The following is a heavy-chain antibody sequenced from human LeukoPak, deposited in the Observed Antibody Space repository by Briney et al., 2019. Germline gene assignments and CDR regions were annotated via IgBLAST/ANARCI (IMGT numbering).Heavy chain of an antibody. J-gene: IGHJ4*02. CDR2: ISDSSAM. CDR1: GFTFSTYS. V-gene: IGHV3-48*01. CDR3: ARDLDGGNSGGY. Sequence: GGSLRLSCAASGFTFSTYSMKWVRQAPGKGLEWVSYISDSSAMYYADSVRGRFTISRENDKNSLFLQMNSLRAEDTAVYYCARDLDGGNSGGYWGQGTLVTVSS. D-gene: IGHD4-23*01.